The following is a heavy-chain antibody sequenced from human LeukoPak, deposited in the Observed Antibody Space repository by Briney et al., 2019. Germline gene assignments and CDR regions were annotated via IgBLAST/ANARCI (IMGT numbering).Heavy chain of an antibody. Sequence: SETLSLTCTVSGGSISSYYWSWIRQPPGEGLEWIGYIYYSGSTNYNPSLKSRVTISVDTSKNQFSLKLSSVTAADTAVYYCARADEYYDSWSGYYQGYMDVWGKGTRSPSP. CDR1: GGSISSYY. CDR2: IYYSGST. V-gene: IGHV4-59*01. D-gene: IGHD3-3*01. CDR3: ARADEYYDSWSGYYQGYMDV. J-gene: IGHJ6*03.